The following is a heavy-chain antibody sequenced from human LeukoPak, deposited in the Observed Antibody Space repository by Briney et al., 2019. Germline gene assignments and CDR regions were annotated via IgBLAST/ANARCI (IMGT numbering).Heavy chain of an antibody. D-gene: IGHD3-10*01. CDR2: ISGSGGST. CDR3: ARDRAMVRGVIEN. V-gene: IGHV3-23*01. Sequence: GGSLRLSCAASGFTFSSYAVSWVRQAPGKGLEWVSTISGSGGSTYYADSVKGRFTISRDNSENTLYLQMNSLRAEDTAVYYCARDRAMVRGVIENWGQGTLVTVSS. CDR1: GFTFSSYA. J-gene: IGHJ4*02.